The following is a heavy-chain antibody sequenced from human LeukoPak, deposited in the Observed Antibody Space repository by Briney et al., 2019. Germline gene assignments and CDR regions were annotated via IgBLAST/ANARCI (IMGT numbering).Heavy chain of an antibody. D-gene: IGHD2/OR15-2a*01. CDR3: ARDARVVLDY. J-gene: IGHJ4*02. CDR1: GFTFSSYW. Sequence: GGSLRLSCSASGFTFSSYWMSWVRQAPGKGPEWVANINLDGSEKYYVDSVKGRFTISRDNAKKSLYLQMNSLRAEDTAVCYRARDARVVLDYWGQGTLVTLSS. CDR2: INLDGSEK. V-gene: IGHV3-7*01.